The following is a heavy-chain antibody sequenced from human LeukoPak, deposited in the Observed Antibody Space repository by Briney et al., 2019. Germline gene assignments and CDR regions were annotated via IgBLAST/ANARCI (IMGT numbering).Heavy chain of an antibody. CDR1: GYTFTSYY. CDR2: INPSGGST. V-gene: IGHV1-46*01. J-gene: IGHJ3*02. D-gene: IGHD1-7*01. Sequence: ASVKVSCKASGYTFTSYYMHWVRQAPGQGLEWMGIINPSGGSTSYAQKFQGRVTMTRDTSTSTVYMELSSLRSEDTAVYYCARDQGGTHGESGAFDIWGQGAMVTVSS. CDR3: ARDQGGTHGESGAFDI.